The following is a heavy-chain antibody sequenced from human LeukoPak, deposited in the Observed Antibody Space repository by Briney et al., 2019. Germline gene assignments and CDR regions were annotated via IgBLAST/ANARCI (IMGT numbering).Heavy chain of an antibody. CDR1: GYTFTGYY. CDR2: INPNSGGT. J-gene: IGHJ4*02. Sequence: ASVKVSCKASGYTFTGYYMHWVRQAPGQGLEWMGWINPNSGGTNYAQKFQGRVTMTRDTSISTAYMELSRLRSDDTAVYYCARDRNYYDHNGNFDYWGQGTLVTVSS. D-gene: IGHD3-22*01. V-gene: IGHV1-2*02. CDR3: ARDRNYYDHNGNFDY.